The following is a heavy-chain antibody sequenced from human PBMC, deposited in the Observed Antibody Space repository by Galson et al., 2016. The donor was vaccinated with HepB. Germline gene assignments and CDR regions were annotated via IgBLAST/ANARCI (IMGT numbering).Heavy chain of an antibody. V-gene: IGHV3-53*05. CDR3: TKNLDGGWHFPFDY. CDR2: IYSGGAT. J-gene: IGHJ4*02. CDR1: GFSVRGNY. D-gene: IGHD2-15*01. Sequence: LRLSCAGSGFSVRGNYMNWVRQAPGKGLEWLSVIYSGGATSYADSVKGRFTISRDTSNNTVFLQMNSLRSEDTAVYYCTKNLDGGWHFPFDYWGQGTLVTVSS.